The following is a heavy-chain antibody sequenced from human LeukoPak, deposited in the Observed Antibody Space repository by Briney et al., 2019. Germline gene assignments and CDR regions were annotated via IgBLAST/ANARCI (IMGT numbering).Heavy chain of an antibody. V-gene: IGHV1-18*01. J-gene: IGHJ5*02. Sequence: ASVKVSCKASGYTFTSYGISWVRQAPGQGLEWLGWISAYNGDTNYAQNLQGRVTMTTDTSTSTAYMELRSLRSDDTAVYYCARDHYGSGSYYIHWFDPWGQGTLVTVSS. D-gene: IGHD3-10*01. CDR3: ARDHYGSGSYYIHWFDP. CDR2: ISAYNGDT. CDR1: GYTFTSYG.